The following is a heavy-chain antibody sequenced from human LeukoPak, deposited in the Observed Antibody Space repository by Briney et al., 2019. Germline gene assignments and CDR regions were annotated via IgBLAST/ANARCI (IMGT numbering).Heavy chain of an antibody. J-gene: IGHJ4*02. V-gene: IGHV4-59*01. D-gene: IGHD3-10*01. CDR1: GGSITSSY. Sequence: PSETLSLTCSVPGGSITSSYWSSIRQPPGKGLEWIGFIYYSANTNYNSSLKGRVPIAVATTKNHFSLRRTSMTAADTAVYYCTSTPPGDRGVGYLDYWGQGALVTVSS. CDR2: IYYSANT. CDR3: TSTPPGDRGVGYLDY.